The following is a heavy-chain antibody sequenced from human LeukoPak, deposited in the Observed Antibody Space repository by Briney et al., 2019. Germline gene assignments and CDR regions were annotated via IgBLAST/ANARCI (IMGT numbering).Heavy chain of an antibody. J-gene: IGHJ6*02. CDR3: ARGHGGLGGMDV. CDR1: GGSFSGYD. CDR2: INHRGST. V-gene: IGHV4-34*01. Sequence: PSEPLSLTCAVYGGSFSGYDWSWIRHPPGKGLEWIGEINHRGSTNYSPSLKSRVTISVDTSKNHFSLKVRSVTAADTAVYYCARGHGGLGGMDVWGQGTTVTVSS. D-gene: IGHD2-15*01.